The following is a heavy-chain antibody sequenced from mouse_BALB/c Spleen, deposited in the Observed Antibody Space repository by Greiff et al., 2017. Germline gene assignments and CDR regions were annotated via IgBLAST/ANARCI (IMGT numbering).Heavy chain of an antibody. V-gene: IGHV5-2*01. D-gene: IGHD2-3*01. Sequence: DVMLVESGGGLVQPGESLKLSCESNEYEFPSHDMSWVRKTPEKRLELVAAINSDGGSTYYPDTMERRFIISRDNTKKTLYLQMSSLRSEDTALYYCARHEDDGYFPAWFAYWGQGTLVTVSA. CDR3: ARHEDDGYFPAWFAY. CDR2: INSDGGST. J-gene: IGHJ3*01. CDR1: EYEFPSHD.